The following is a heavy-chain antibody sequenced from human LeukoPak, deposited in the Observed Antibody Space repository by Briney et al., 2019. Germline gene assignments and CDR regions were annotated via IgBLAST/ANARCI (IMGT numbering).Heavy chain of an antibody. J-gene: IGHJ5*02. V-gene: IGHV1-69*05. D-gene: IGHD2-2*02. CDR3: ASVGYCSSTSCYTGGWFDP. CDR1: GGTFSSYA. CDR2: IIPIFGTA. Sequence: ASVKVSCKASGGTFSSYAISWVRQAPGQGLEWMGGIIPIFGTANYAQKFQGRVTITTDESTSTAYMELSSLRSEDTAVYYCASVGYCSSTSCYTGGWFDPWGQGTLVTVSS.